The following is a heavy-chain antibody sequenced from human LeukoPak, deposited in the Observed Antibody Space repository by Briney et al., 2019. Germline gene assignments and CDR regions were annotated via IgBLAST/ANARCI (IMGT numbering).Heavy chain of an antibody. V-gene: IGHV3-48*03. CDR1: GFTFSSYE. CDR3: ARARHVEEGFDY. Sequence: PGGSLRLSCVASGFTFSSYEMNWVRQAPGKGLEWVSYISSSGSTIYYADSVKGRFTISRDNAKNSLYLQMNSLRAEDTAVYYCARARHVEEGFDYWGQGTLVTVSS. CDR2: ISSSGSTI. J-gene: IGHJ4*02. D-gene: IGHD5-24*01.